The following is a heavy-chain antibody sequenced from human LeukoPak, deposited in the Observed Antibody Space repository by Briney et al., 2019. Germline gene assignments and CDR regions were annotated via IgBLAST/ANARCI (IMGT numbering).Heavy chain of an antibody. J-gene: IGHJ4*02. CDR1: GFIFGDYN. CDR3: SRGQKDPYGPEFDY. CDR2: TRAKIHDGTT. Sequence: GGSLRLSCTTSGFIFGDYNMNWVRQAPGKGLEWVGYTRAKIHDGTTDFAASVKGRFTISRDDSKSIAYLQMTSLKSEDTAVYYCSRGQKDPYGPEFDYWGQGTLVTVSS. D-gene: IGHD3-10*01. V-gene: IGHV3-49*04.